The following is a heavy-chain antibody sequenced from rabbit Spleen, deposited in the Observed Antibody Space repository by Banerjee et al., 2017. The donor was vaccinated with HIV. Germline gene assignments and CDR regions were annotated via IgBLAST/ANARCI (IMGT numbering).Heavy chain of an antibody. CDR2: INAVTGKA. J-gene: IGHJ4*01. Sequence: EQLVESGGGLVQPEGSLTLTCTASGFSFSNKAVMCWVRQAPGKGLEWIACINAVTGKAVYASWAKGRFTFSKTSSTTVTLQMTSLTVADTATYFCARDAAGREDFNLWGQGTLVTVS. V-gene: IGHV1S45*01. CDR1: GFSFSNKAV. CDR3: ARDAAGREDFNL. D-gene: IGHD4-2*01.